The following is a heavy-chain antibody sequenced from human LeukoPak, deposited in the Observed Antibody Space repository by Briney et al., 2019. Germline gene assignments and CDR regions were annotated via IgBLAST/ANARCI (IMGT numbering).Heavy chain of an antibody. CDR2: LAPIVGRP. CDR1: GGSFSIYG. D-gene: IGHD5-18*01. CDR3: AKLRTEVVDTDMGPYDN. V-gene: IGHV1-69*04. J-gene: IGHJ4*02. Sequence: SVKVSCKASGGSFSIYGISWVRQVPGQGLEWMGRLAPIVGRPKYAQRFQGRTTFTADKSTSTAYMELGSLTSDDTAVYYCAKLRTEVVDTDMGPYDNWGQGTLVTVSS.